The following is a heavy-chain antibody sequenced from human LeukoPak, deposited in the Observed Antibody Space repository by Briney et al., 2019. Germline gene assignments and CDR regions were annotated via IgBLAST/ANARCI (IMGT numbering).Heavy chain of an antibody. J-gene: IGHJ4*02. CDR2: VSGSGSST. Sequence: GGSLRLSCAASGFTFSSYAMSWVRQAPGKGLEWVSSVSGSGSSTYYADSVKGRFTISRDNSKSTLYLQMNILRAEDTAVYYCAKETALNSGSYHHNPTDYWGQGTLVTVSS. CDR3: AKETALNSGSYHHNPTDY. CDR1: GFTFSSYA. D-gene: IGHD1-26*01. V-gene: IGHV3-23*01.